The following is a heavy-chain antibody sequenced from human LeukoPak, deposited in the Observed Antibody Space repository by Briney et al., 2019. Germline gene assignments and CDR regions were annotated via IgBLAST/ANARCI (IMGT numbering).Heavy chain of an antibody. V-gene: IGHV4-30-4*01. Sequence: PSQTLSLTCTVSGGSISSGDYYWSWIRQPPGKGLEWIAYMYYSGSTYYNPSLKSRVTMSADTSKNQLSLKLSSVTAADTAVYFCARPYYYDSRIDPWGQGILVTVSS. J-gene: IGHJ5*02. CDR3: ARPYYYDSRIDP. CDR1: GGSISSGDYY. D-gene: IGHD3-22*01. CDR2: MYYSGST.